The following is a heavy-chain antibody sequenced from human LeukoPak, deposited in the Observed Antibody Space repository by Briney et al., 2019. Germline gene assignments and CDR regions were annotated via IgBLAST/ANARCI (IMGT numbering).Heavy chain of an antibody. J-gene: IGHJ4*02. CDR2: ISYDGRSQ. CDR1: GFIFSNYA. CDR3: ARMNRGSGDY. D-gene: IGHD6-25*01. Sequence: GGSLRLSCAASGFIFSNYALHWVRQPPGKGLEWVAAISYDGRSQYYADSVKDRLIISRDDSNNTVYLQLNSLRSGDTAVYFCARMNRGSGDYWGQGTLVSVSS. V-gene: IGHV3-30*14.